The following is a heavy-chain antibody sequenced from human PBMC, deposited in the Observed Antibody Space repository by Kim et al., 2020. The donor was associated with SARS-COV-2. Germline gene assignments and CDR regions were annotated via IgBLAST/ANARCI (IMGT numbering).Heavy chain of an antibody. J-gene: IGHJ4*02. V-gene: IGHV4-31*02. Sequence: YTPSLKSRVTISVDPSKIQFSLKLSSVTAADTAVYYCARCSPTYKGGADYWGQGTLVTVSS. D-gene: IGHD1-20*01. CDR3: ARCSPTYKGGADY.